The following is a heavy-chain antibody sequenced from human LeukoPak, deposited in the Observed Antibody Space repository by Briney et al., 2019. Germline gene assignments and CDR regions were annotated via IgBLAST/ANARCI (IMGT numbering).Heavy chain of an antibody. CDR1: GFTFNDYA. V-gene: IGHV3-9*01. Sequence: PGRSLRLSCATSGFTFNDYAMYWVRQAPGKGLEWVSGISWNSRSIAYADSVKGRFTISRDNSKNTLYLQMNSLRAEDTAVYYCAVQRTLWQQVLDHWGQGTLVTVSS. CDR2: ISWNSRSI. CDR3: AVQRTLWQQVLDH. D-gene: IGHD5-18*01. J-gene: IGHJ4*02.